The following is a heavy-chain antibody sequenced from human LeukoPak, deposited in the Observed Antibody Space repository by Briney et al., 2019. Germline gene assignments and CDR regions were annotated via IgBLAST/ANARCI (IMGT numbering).Heavy chain of an antibody. Sequence: SETLSLTCTVSGYSISSGYYWGWIRQPPGKGLEWIGYVYYTGSTNYNPSLKSRVTISVDTSKNQFSLKLSSVTAADTAVYYCARVYGSGYDFRGAFDIWGQGTMVTVSS. V-gene: IGHV4-61*01. J-gene: IGHJ3*02. CDR1: GYSISSGYY. D-gene: IGHD5-12*01. CDR2: VYYTGST. CDR3: ARVYGSGYDFRGAFDI.